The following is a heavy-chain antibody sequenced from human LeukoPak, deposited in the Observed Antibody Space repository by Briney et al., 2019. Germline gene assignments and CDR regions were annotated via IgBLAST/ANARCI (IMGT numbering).Heavy chain of an antibody. Sequence: PGGSLRLSCAASGFTFSSYAMHWVRQAPGKGLEWVAVISYDGSNKYYADSVKGRFTISRDNSKNTLYLQMNSLRAEDTAVYYCARGPSYYNWYFDLWGRGTLVTVSS. D-gene: IGHD3-10*01. J-gene: IGHJ2*01. CDR3: ARGPSYYNWYFDL. CDR2: ISYDGSNK. CDR1: GFTFSSYA. V-gene: IGHV3-30-3*01.